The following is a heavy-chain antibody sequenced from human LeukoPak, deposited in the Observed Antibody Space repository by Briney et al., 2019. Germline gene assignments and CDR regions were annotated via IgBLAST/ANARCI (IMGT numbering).Heavy chain of an antibody. D-gene: IGHD6-19*01. CDR1: GFTFSSYA. J-gene: IGHJ1*01. Sequence: PGGSLRLSCAASGFTFSSYAMSWVRQAPGKGLEWVSAISGSGGSTYYADSVKGRFTISRDNSKNTLYLQMNSLRAEDTAVYYCAQYSSGWYELSLYFQHWGQGTLVTVSS. CDR2: ISGSGGST. CDR3: AQYSSGWYELSLYFQH. V-gene: IGHV3-23*01.